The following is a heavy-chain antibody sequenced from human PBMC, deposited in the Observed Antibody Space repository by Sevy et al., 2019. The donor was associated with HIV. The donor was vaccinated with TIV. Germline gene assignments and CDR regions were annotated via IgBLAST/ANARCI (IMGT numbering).Heavy chain of an antibody. V-gene: IGHV3-74*01. Sequence: GGSLRLSCAASGFTFSSYWMHWVRQAPGKGLVWVSRINSDGSSTSYADSVKGRFTISRDNAKNTLYLQMNSLRAEDTAVYYCARDGPGIAAAGHYYYYYGMDVWGQGTTVTVSS. CDR2: INSDGSST. J-gene: IGHJ6*02. D-gene: IGHD6-13*01. CDR1: GFTFSSYW. CDR3: ARDGPGIAAAGHYYYYYGMDV.